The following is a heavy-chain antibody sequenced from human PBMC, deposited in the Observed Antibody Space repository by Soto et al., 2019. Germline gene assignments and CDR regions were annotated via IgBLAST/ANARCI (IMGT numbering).Heavy chain of an antibody. Sequence: GGSLRLSCAASGFTLSSYAIHWVRQAPGKGLEWVTVISKGGSNLYFADSVKGRFTISRHNSKNTLYLQMNSLRSEDTAVYYCAREVEYTSAFGISSSFDYGGQGTLVTVSS. CDR3: AREVEYTSAFGISSSFDY. V-gene: IGHV3-30-3*01. D-gene: IGHD6-19*01. CDR1: GFTLSSYA. CDR2: ISKGGSNL. J-gene: IGHJ4*02.